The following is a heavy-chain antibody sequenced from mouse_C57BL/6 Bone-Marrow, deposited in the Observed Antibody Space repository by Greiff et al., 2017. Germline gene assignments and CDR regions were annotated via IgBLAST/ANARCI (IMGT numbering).Heavy chain of an antibody. CDR1: GYTFTSYW. J-gene: IGHJ2*01. Sequence: EVQLQQSGTVLARPGASVKMSCKTSGYTFTSYWMHWVKQRPGQGLEWIGAIYPGNSDTSYNQKFKGKAKLTAVTSASTAYMELSSLTNEDSAVYYCTRWIIYDGYYGGYWGQGTTLTVSS. CDR2: IYPGNSDT. V-gene: IGHV1-5*01. D-gene: IGHD2-3*01. CDR3: TRWIIYDGYYGGY.